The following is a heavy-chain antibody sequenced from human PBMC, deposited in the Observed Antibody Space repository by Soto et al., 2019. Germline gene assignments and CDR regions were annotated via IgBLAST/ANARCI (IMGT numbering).Heavy chain of an antibody. CDR2: INQDGSEK. CDR1: VFIFSTYW. Sequence: GGSLRLSCSASVFIFSTYWMPWVRQAPGKGLEWVANINQDGSEKDYVDSVKGRFTISRDNVENSLYLQMNGLRVEDTGVYFCARHLSSATSETLDNYHYYMDVWGKGTTVTVSS. CDR3: ARHLSSATSETLDNYHYYMDV. D-gene: IGHD2-2*01. J-gene: IGHJ6*03. V-gene: IGHV3-7*01.